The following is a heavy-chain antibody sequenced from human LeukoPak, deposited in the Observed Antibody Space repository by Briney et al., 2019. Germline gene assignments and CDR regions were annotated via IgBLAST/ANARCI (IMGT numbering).Heavy chain of an antibody. J-gene: IGHJ4*02. CDR3: ARELDCSGGSCYSALVY. D-gene: IGHD2-15*01. CDR1: GFTFSSYA. CDR2: ISYDGSNK. Sequence: GRSLRLSCAASGFTFSSYAMHWVRQAPGKGLEWVAVISYDGSNKYYADSVKGRFTISRDNSKNTLYLQMNSLRAEDTAVYYCARELDCSGGSCYSALVYWGQGTLVTVS. V-gene: IGHV3-30-3*01.